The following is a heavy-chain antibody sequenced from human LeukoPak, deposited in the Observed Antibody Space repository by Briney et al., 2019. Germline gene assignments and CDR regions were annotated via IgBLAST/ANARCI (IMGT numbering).Heavy chain of an antibody. CDR1: GFTLSIYV. D-gene: IGHD5-24*01. CDR3: ARDRVDGYNRLDY. J-gene: IGHJ4*02. CDR2: ICNDGSNK. Sequence: PGGSLRLSCGASGFTLSIYVMHCVRPAPGEGLGGVEVICNDGSNKYYADSVKGRFTISRDNSKITLYLQMNSVRAEDTAVYYCARDRVDGYNRLDYWGQGTLVTVSS. V-gene: IGHV3-33*01.